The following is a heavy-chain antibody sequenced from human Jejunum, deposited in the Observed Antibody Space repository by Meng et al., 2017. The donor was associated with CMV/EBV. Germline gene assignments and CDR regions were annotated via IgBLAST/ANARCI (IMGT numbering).Heavy chain of an antibody. J-gene: IGHJ4*02. CDR3: AREVKLLLQYYFDY. CDR2: KSRRRRKK. Sequence: SRKRKKREGKEKGKGREREKKKSRRRRKKKKEEKVKGRLKKTRENEKNTLYLKMNSLRAEDTAVYYCAREVKLLLQYYFDYWGQGTLVTVSS. D-gene: IGHD3-22*01. V-gene: IGHV3-21*05. CDR1: SRKR.